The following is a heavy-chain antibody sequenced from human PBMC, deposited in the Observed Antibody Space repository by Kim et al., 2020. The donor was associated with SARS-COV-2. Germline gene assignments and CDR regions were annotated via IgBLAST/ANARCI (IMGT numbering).Heavy chain of an antibody. CDR3: AGSVIRGFYYFDY. CDR1: GFTFSTYA. J-gene: IGHJ4*02. Sequence: GGSLRLSCVASGFTFSTYAMHWVRQAPGKGLAWVAVISYDETNNLYADSVKGRFTISRDNFKNTLYLQMNSLRAEDTAVYYCAGSVIRGFYYFDYWGQGTMVTVSS. CDR2: ISYDETNN. D-gene: IGHD3-10*01. V-gene: IGHV3-30*04.